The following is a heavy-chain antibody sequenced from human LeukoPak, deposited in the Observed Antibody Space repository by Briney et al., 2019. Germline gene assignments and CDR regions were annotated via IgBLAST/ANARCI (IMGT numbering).Heavy chain of an antibody. J-gene: IGHJ6*02. Sequence: PPGGSLRLSCAASGFTFISYAMHWVRQAPGKGLEWVAVISFDGSNKQYADSVKGRFTISRDNSKNTLFLQMNSLRGEDTAVYYCARDREVAAIGYYYYYGMDVWGQGTTVTVSS. CDR1: GFTFISYA. D-gene: IGHD2-15*01. CDR2: ISFDGSNK. V-gene: IGHV3-30-3*01. CDR3: ARDREVAAIGYYYYYGMDV.